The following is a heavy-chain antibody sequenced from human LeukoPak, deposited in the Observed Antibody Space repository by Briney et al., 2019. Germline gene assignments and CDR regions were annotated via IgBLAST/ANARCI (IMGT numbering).Heavy chain of an antibody. D-gene: IGHD6-19*01. V-gene: IGHV3-11*01. CDR3: AKEGGHTSGWFDS. CDR1: GFTFSDYY. Sequence: GGSLRLSCAASGFTFSDYYMSWIRQAPGKGLEWVSYISSGGTSIYYADSVRGRFTISRDNAKNSLYLQMNSLRAEDTAVYYCAKEGGHTSGWFDSWGQGSLVTVSS. CDR2: ISSGGTSI. J-gene: IGHJ5*01.